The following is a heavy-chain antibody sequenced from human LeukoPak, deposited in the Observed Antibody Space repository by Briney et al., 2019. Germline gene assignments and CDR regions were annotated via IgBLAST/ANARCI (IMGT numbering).Heavy chain of an antibody. V-gene: IGHV4-34*01. CDR1: GGSFSGYY. J-gene: IGHJ4*02. D-gene: IGHD6-6*01. CDR3: ARGRSSIAARLTQRMIVGTSFDY. CDR2: INHSGST. Sequence: SETLSLTRAVYGGSFSGYYWSWIRQPPGEGLEWIGEINHSGSTNYNPSLKSRVTISVDTSKNQFSLKLSSVTAADTAVYYCARGRSSIAARLTQRMIVGTSFDYWGQGTLVTVSS.